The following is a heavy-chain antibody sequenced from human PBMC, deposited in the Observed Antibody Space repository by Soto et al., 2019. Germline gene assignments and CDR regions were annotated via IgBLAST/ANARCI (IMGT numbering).Heavy chain of an antibody. V-gene: IGHV3-11*05. CDR1: GFTFSDYY. CDR3: AKKGYGSGAADALHM. J-gene: IGHJ3*02. D-gene: IGHD6-19*01. CDR2: IDTNGGRT. Sequence: QVQLVESGGGLVKPGGSLRLSCAASGFTFSDYYMSLIRQAPGKGLEWVAVIDTNGGRTVYADSVEGRFTISLDRSKNTLYLPLNSLRGDDTAVYYCAKKGYGSGAADALHMWGLGTMVPVSS.